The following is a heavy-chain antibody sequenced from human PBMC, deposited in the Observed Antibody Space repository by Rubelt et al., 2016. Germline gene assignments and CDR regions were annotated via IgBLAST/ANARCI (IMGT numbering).Heavy chain of an antibody. D-gene: IGHD3-3*01. Sequence: QVQLVQSGAEVKKPGSSVKVSYKASGGTFSSYAISWVRQAPGQGLEWMGGIIPIFGTANYAQKFQGRVTITADESTSTAYMELSSLRAEDTAVYYCATGGDFGVVIPNWFDPWGQGTLVTVSS. CDR3: ATGGDFGVVIPNWFDP. V-gene: IGHV1-69*01. J-gene: IGHJ5*02. CDR1: GGTFSSYA. CDR2: IIPIFGTA.